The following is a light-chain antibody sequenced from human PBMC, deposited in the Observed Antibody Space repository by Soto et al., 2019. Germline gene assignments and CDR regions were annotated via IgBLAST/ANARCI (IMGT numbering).Light chain of an antibody. Sequence: QSALTQPPSASGSPGQSVTISCTGTSSDVGGYNYVSWYQQHPGKAPKLMIYEVTKRPSGVPDRFSGSKSGNTASLTVSGLQAEDEADYFCCSHAGDNTYVFGTGTSSPS. V-gene: IGLV2-8*01. J-gene: IGLJ1*01. CDR1: SSDVGGYNY. CDR3: CSHAGDNTYV. CDR2: EVT.